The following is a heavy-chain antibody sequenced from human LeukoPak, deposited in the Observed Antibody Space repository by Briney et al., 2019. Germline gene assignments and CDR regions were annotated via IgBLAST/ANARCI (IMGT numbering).Heavy chain of an antibody. Sequence: GGSLRLSCAASGFTFSSYAMTWVRQAPGKGLEWVSAITGSGDSAYYSDSVKGRFTISRDNAKNSLYLQMNSLRAEDTAVYYCARDRIAVAATETSFDYWGQGTLVTVSS. J-gene: IGHJ4*02. CDR3: ARDRIAVAATETSFDY. D-gene: IGHD6-19*01. CDR1: GFTFSSYA. V-gene: IGHV3-21*01. CDR2: ITGSGDSA.